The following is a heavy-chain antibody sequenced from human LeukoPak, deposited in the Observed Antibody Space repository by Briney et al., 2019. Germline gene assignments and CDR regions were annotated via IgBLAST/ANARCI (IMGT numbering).Heavy chain of an antibody. J-gene: IGHJ4*02. CDR2: IYPGDSDT. CDR1: GYSFTSYW. D-gene: IGHD3-3*01. Sequence: GESLKISCKGSGYSFTSYWIGWVRQMPGKGLEWMGIIYPGDSDTRYSPSFQGQVTISADKSISTAYLQWSSLKASDTAMYYCARPQYDFWSGYYRGPPDYWGQGTPVTVSS. V-gene: IGHV5-51*01. CDR3: ARPQYDFWSGYYRGPPDY.